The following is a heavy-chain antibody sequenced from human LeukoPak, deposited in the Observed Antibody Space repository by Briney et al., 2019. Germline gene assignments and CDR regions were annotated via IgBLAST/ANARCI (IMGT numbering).Heavy chain of an antibody. CDR1: GGSISSGNR. Sequence: SETLSLTCGVSGGSISSGNRWSWVRQPPGAGLEWIGEISHSGTTNFNPSLKSRVTISLDKSKNQYSLRLTSVTAADTAVYYCARGSNYYDSNNWFDPWGQGTLVTVSS. J-gene: IGHJ5*02. D-gene: IGHD3-22*01. CDR2: ISHSGTT. CDR3: ARGSNYYDSNNWFDP. V-gene: IGHV4-4*02.